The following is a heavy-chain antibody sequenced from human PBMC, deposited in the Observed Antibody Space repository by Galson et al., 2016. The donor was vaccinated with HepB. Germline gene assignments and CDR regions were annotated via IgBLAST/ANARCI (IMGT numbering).Heavy chain of an antibody. J-gene: IGHJ4*02. CDR3: AREIPAAGHFDC. V-gene: IGHV4-59*01. Sequence: SETLSLTCTVSGGSISGSYWSWIRQPPGKGLEWIGYIHYTGSTLYNPSLASLRSRVTMSVDTSKNQFSLTLTSVTAADTAVYYCAREIPAAGHFDCWGQGILVTVSS. D-gene: IGHD6-13*01. CDR2: IHYTGST. CDR1: GGSISGSY.